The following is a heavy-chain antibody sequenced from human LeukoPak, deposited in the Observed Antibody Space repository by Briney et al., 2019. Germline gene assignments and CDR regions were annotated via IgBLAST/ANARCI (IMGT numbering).Heavy chain of an antibody. CDR2: MNPNSGNT. J-gene: IGHJ4*02. Sequence: VASVKVSCKASGYTLTSYDINWVRQATGQGLEWMGWMNPNSGNTGYAQKFQGRVTITRNTSISTAYMELSSLRSEDTAVYYCARRSKAVAGFDYWGQGTLVTVSS. V-gene: IGHV1-8*03. CDR3: ARRSKAVAGFDY. CDR1: GYTLTSYD. D-gene: IGHD6-19*01.